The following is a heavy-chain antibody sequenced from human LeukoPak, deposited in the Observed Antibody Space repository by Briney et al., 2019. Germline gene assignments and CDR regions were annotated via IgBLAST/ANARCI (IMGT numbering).Heavy chain of an antibody. Sequence: SETLSLTCTVSGGSVNSGSYFWSWIRQPPGKGLEWIGYIQNSARTNYNPSLESRVTISVDSSKDQFSLRLSSVTAADTAVYYCATDYSDFYGMDVWGQGTTVTVSS. CDR2: IQNSART. D-gene: IGHD4-11*01. J-gene: IGHJ6*02. V-gene: IGHV4-61*01. CDR1: GGSVNSGSYF. CDR3: ATDYSDFYGMDV.